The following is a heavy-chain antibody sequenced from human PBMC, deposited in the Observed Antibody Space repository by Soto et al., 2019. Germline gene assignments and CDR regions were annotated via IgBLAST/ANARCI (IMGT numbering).Heavy chain of an antibody. Sequence: QVQLVQSGAEVKKPGSSVKVSCKASGGTFSKNAVSWVRQAPGLGLEWMGGIIPIFGPADYAQQFQGRVTIIADVSTSTVYMELSSLTSDDTAMYYCVSGGPYSPSHGFDPWGQGTLVTVSS. J-gene: IGHJ5*02. V-gene: IGHV1-69*01. CDR2: IIPIFGPA. CDR3: VSGGPYSPSHGFDP. D-gene: IGHD3-16*01. CDR1: GGTFSKNA.